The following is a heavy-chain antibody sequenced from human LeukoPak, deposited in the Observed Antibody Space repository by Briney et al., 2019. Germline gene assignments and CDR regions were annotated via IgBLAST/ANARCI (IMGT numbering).Heavy chain of an antibody. J-gene: IGHJ4*02. V-gene: IGHV3-53*01. CDR3: VRDLAVSSGWCDY. CDR2: LYSGGVT. Sequence: GGSVSLFCTSSGFPVSIHYMVWARHARGEGLEWVSLLYSGGVTYYADSVKGRFTISRDSSNNTLYFQMHSRRVDDMAVYYCVRDLAVSSGWCDYWGQGPLVSVSS. CDR1: GFPVSIHY. D-gene: IGHD6-19*01.